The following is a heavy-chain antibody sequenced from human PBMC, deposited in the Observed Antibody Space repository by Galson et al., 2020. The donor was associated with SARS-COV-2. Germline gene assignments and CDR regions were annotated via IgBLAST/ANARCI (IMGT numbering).Heavy chain of an antibody. Sequence: QLGESLKISCAASGFSFSSNAMHWVRQAPGKGLEWVTVISDDGNKKYYAESVRGRFAISRDNSENTLYLQINNLRPDDTAIYYCATERYDNSRGLESWGQGTLVTVSS. CDR3: ATERYDNSRGLES. D-gene: IGHD3-3*01. CDR2: ISDDGNKK. J-gene: IGHJ5*02. V-gene: IGHV3-30*09. CDR1: GFSFSSNA.